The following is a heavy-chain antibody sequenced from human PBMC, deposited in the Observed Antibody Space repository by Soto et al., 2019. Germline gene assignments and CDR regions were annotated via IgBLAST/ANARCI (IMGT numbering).Heavy chain of an antibody. V-gene: IGHV3-23*01. Sequence: PGGSLRLSCAASGFTFSSYAMSWVRQAPGRGLEWVSAISGTSDTTYYADSVKGRFTISRDSSKNTLYLQMDSLRVEDTAEYYCAKDPPRGGEQSYYYGLDVWGRGATVTVSS. CDR1: GFTFSSYA. J-gene: IGHJ6*02. CDR2: ISGTSDTT. CDR3: AKDPPRGGEQSYYYGLDV. D-gene: IGHD3-3*01.